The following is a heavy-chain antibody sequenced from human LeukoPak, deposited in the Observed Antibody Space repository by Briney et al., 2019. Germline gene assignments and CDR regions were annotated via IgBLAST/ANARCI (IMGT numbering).Heavy chain of an antibody. CDR3: ARASYSYDINGWVPFDY. D-gene: IGHD3-22*01. V-gene: IGHV4-61*02. CDR1: GNSISSGDNY. Sequence: SETLSLTCTVSGNSISSGDNYWSRIRQPAGKGLEWIGRIYTSGSTNYNPSRKSRVTISGDTSKNQCSVRLSSVTAADTAVYYCARASYSYDINGWVPFDYWGQGTLVTVSS. J-gene: IGHJ4*02. CDR2: IYTSGST.